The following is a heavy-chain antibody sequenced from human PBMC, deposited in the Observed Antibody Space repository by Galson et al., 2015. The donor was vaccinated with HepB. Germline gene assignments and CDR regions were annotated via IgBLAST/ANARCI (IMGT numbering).Heavy chain of an antibody. CDR2: IYHSGST. D-gene: IGHD4-17*01. Sequence: TLSLTCAVSGGSISSSNWWSWVRQPPGKGLEWIGEIYHSGSTNYNPSLKSRVTISVDKSKNQFSLKLSSVTAADTAVYYCASFGGQSGDPAGGVDAFDIWGQGTMVTVSS. CDR3: ASFGGQSGDPAGGVDAFDI. J-gene: IGHJ3*02. V-gene: IGHV4-4*02. CDR1: GGSISSSNW.